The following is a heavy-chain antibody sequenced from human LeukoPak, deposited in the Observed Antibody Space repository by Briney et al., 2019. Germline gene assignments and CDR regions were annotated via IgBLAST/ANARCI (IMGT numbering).Heavy chain of an antibody. CDR3: ARTMRGYCTNGVCPYFDY. V-gene: IGHV3-74*01. D-gene: IGHD2-8*01. CDR2: IYGDGSFT. CDR1: GFTFSNFW. Sequence: GGSLRLSCAASGFTFSNFWMHWVRQAPGKGLVWVALIYGDGSFTRYADSVKGRFTISRDNAKNTVYLQMNSLRVEDTAVYYCARTMRGYCTNGVCPYFDYWGQGTLVTVSS. J-gene: IGHJ4*02.